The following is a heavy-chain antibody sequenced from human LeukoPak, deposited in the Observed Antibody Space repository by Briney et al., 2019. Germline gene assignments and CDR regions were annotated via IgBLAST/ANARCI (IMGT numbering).Heavy chain of an antibody. Sequence: SQTLSLTCTVSGGSISSGDYYWSWIRQPPGTGLEWIGYIYYSGSTYYNPSLKSRVTISVDTSKNQFSLKLSSVTAADTAVYYCAREDVLTTVTPRSVAFDIWGQGTMVTVSS. CDR2: IYYSGST. D-gene: IGHD4-11*01. CDR1: GGSISSGDYY. V-gene: IGHV4-30-4*08. CDR3: AREDVLTTVTPRSVAFDI. J-gene: IGHJ3*02.